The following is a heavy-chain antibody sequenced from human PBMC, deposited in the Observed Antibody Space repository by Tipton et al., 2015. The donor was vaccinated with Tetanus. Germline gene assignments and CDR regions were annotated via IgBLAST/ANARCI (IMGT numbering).Heavy chain of an antibody. Sequence: LRLSCSVSGGSLRSGDHYWSWIRQPPGKGLEWLAYISSSGSTNSNYSLKSRITMSRDTSKNQFSLRLTSVTAADTAVYYCARIHDYWSGYFDFWGQGTLVTVSP. CDR3: ARIHDYWSGYFDF. CDR1: GGSLRSGDHY. D-gene: IGHD3-3*01. V-gene: IGHV4-61*08. J-gene: IGHJ4*02. CDR2: ISSSGST.